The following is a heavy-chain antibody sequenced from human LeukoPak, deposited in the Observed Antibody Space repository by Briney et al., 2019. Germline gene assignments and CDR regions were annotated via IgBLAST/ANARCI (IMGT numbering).Heavy chain of an antibody. J-gene: IGHJ4*02. D-gene: IGHD5-24*01. CDR3: ARGTLATIPFFGY. Sequence: PSEALSLTCTVSGYSISSGYYWGWIRQPPGKGLEWIGSIYYSGSTYYNPSLKSRVTISVDTSKNQFSLKLSSVTAADTAVYYCARGTLATIPFFGYWGQGTLVTVSS. CDR2: IYYSGST. CDR1: GYSISSGYY. V-gene: IGHV4-38-2*02.